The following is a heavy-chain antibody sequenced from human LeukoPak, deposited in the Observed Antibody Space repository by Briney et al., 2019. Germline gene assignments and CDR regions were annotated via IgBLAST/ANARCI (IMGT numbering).Heavy chain of an antibody. CDR2: ISGSGGST. CDR1: GFTFSSYA. CDR3: AKGKDYYLDY. Sequence: GGSLRLSCAASGFTFSSYAMSWVRQAPGKGLEWVSAISGSGGSTHYADSVKGRITISRDNSKNTLYVQMNSLRAEDTAVYYCAKGKDYYLDYWGQGTLVTVSS. J-gene: IGHJ4*02. D-gene: IGHD3-10*01. V-gene: IGHV3-23*01.